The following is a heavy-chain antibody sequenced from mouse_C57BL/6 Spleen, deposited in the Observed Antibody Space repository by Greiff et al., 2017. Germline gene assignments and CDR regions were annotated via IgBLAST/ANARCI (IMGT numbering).Heavy chain of an antibody. CDR1: GYTFTDYY. J-gene: IGHJ1*03. Sequence: VHVKQSGPVLVKPGASVKMSCKASGYTFTDYYMNWVKQSHGKSLEWIGVINPYNGGTSYNQKFKGKATLTVDTSSSTAYMELNSLTSEDSAVYYCASLLNWDFDVWGTGTTVTVSS. CDR2: INPYNGGT. CDR3: ASLLNWDFDV. V-gene: IGHV1-19*01.